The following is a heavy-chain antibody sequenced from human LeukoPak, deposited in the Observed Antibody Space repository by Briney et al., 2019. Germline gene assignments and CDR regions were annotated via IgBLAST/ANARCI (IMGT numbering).Heavy chain of an antibody. Sequence: SETLSLNCTVSGGSISSYYWSWIRQAPGKGLEWIGYIYYSGSTNYNPSLKSRVTISVDTSKNQFSLKLSSVTAADTAVYYCARAGAYDSSGYYPRVNWFDPWGQGTLVTVSS. CDR2: IYYSGST. V-gene: IGHV4-59*01. CDR1: GGSISSYY. J-gene: IGHJ5*02. D-gene: IGHD3-22*01. CDR3: ARAGAYDSSGYYPRVNWFDP.